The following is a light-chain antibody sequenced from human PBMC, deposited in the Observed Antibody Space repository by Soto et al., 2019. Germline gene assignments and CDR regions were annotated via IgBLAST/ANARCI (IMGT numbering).Light chain of an antibody. CDR1: SSNIGDNY. J-gene: IGLJ1*01. CDR2: SNN. V-gene: IGLV1-47*02. Sequence: QSVLTQPPSASGTPGQRVTISCSGSSSNIGDNYVYCYQQLPGTAPKVVIFSNNQRPSGVPDRFSGSKSGSSASLVISGLRSEDEADYYCASWDDSLSVYVFAAGTKVTVL. CDR3: ASWDDSLSVYV.